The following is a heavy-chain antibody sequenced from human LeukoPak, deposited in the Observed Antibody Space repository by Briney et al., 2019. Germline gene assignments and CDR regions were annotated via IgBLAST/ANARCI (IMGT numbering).Heavy chain of an antibody. CDR1: GFTFDDHG. Sequence: GGSLRLSCAASGFTFDDHGMSWVRQAPGKGLEWVSGINWNGGSTGYADSVKGRFTISRDNAKNSLYLQMNSLRAEDTAVYYCANPPTVTKIRFDSWGQGTLVTVSS. CDR3: ANPPTVTKIRFDS. J-gene: IGHJ5*01. V-gene: IGHV3-20*04. CDR2: INWNGGST. D-gene: IGHD4-17*01.